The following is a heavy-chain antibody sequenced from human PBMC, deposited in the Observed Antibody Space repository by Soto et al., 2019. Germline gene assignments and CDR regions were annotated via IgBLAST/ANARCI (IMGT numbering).Heavy chain of an antibody. CDR1: GYTFTGYY. CDR3: AREDTAMVGGMDV. V-gene: IGHV1-46*01. D-gene: IGHD5-18*01. J-gene: IGHJ6*02. CDR2: INPSGGST. Sequence: ASVKVSCKASGYTFTGYYMHWVRQAPGQGLEWMGIINPSGGSTSYAQKFQGRVTMTRDTSTSTVYMELSSLRSEDTAVYYCAREDTAMVGGMDVWGQGTTVTVSS.